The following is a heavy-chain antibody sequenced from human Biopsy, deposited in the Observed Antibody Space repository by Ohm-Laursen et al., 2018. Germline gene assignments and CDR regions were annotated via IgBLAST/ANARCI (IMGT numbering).Heavy chain of an antibody. Sequence: TLSLTCTVSGGSIKSYYWNWIRQSPGKGLEWIGFIYYTGHTNYNPSLKSRATISVDTSKNQFSLKVISVTAADTAVNYCARLTGDPSYWGQGILVTVSS. CDR1: GGSIKSYY. V-gene: IGHV4-59*01. D-gene: IGHD7-27*01. CDR3: ARLTGDPSY. J-gene: IGHJ4*02. CDR2: IYYTGHT.